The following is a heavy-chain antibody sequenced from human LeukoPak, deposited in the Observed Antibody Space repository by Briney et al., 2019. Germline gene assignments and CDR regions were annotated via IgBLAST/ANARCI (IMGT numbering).Heavy chain of an antibody. V-gene: IGHV3-48*04. CDR2: ISTLSGTI. CDR3: ATDLTGPEDY. J-gene: IGHJ4*02. CDR1: GFTFSSYS. Sequence: GGSLRLSCAASGFTFSSYSMNWVRQAPAKGLEWVAYISTLSGTIYYADSVKGRFTISRDNAKNTLYLQMNSLRADDTAVYYCATDLTGPEDYWGQGTLVTVSS.